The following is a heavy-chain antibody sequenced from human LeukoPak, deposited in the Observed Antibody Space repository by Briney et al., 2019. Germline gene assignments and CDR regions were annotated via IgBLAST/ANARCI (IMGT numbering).Heavy chain of an antibody. CDR1: GFTFGNYA. Sequence: GRSLRLSCTASGFTFGNYAMSWFRQAPGKGLEWVGFIRSKAYGGTTEYAASVKGRFTISRDDSKSTAYLQMNSLKTEDTAVYYCTSIVGNSYFDYWGQGTLVTVSS. D-gene: IGHD4-23*01. CDR2: IRSKAYGGTT. V-gene: IGHV3-49*03. CDR3: TSIVGNSYFDY. J-gene: IGHJ4*02.